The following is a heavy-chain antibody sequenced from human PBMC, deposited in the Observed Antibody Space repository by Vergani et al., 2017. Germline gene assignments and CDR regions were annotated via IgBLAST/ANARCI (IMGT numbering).Heavy chain of an antibody. CDR1: GYTFTSYG. D-gene: IGHD1-26*01. V-gene: IGHV1-18*01. CDR3: ARVESGSYFSLVGIYFDY. CDR2: ISAYNGNT. Sequence: QVQLVQSGAEVKKPGASVKVSCKASGYTFTSYGISWVRQAPGQGLEWMGWISAYNGNTNYAQKLQGRVTMTTDTSTSTAYMELRSLRSDDTAVYYCARVESGSYFSLVGIYFDYWGQGTLVTVSS. J-gene: IGHJ4*02.